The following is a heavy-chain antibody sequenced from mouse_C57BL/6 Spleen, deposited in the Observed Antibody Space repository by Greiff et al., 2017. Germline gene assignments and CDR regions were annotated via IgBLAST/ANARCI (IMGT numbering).Heavy chain of an antibody. CDR3: ARVYGYDAMDY. CDR2: INPSTGGT. D-gene: IGHD1-1*02. J-gene: IGHJ4*01. V-gene: IGHV1-42*01. CDR1: GYSFTGYY. Sequence: VQLQQSGPELVKPGASVKISCKASGYSFTGYYMNWVKQSPEKSLEWIGEINPSTGGTTYNQKFKAKATLTVDKSSSTAYMQLKSLTSEDSAVYYCARVYGYDAMDYWGQGTSVTVSS.